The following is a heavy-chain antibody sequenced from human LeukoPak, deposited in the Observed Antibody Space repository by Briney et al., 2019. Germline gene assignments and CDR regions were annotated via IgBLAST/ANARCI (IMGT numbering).Heavy chain of an antibody. CDR3: ARDGRSSGWYQGFDY. D-gene: IGHD6-19*01. J-gene: IGHJ4*02. CDR2: ISYDGSNK. Sequence: GRSLRLSCAASGFTFSSYAMHWARKAPGEGLEWVAVISYDGSNKYYADSAKYRFTISRDNSKNTLYLQMNSLRAEDTAVYYCARDGRSSGWYQGFDYWGQGTLVTVSS. V-gene: IGHV3-30-3*01. CDR1: GFTFSSYA.